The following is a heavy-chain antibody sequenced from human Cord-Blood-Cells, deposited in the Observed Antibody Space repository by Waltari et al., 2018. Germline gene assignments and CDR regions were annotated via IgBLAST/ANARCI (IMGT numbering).Heavy chain of an antibody. J-gene: IGHJ6*02. CDR2: FDPEDGET. Sequence: QVQLVQSGAEVKKPGASVKVSCKVSGYTLTELSMHWVRQAPGNGLEWMGGFDPEDGETIYAQKFQGRVTMTEDTSTDTAYMELSSLRSEDTAVYYCATESRLYGSYYYYYGMDVWGQGTTVTVSS. D-gene: IGHD1-26*01. CDR1: GYTLTELS. V-gene: IGHV1-24*01. CDR3: ATESRLYGSYYYYYGMDV.